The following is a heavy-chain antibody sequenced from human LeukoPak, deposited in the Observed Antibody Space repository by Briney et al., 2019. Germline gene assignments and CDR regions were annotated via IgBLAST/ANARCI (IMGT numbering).Heavy chain of an antibody. CDR1: GYSFTNYY. D-gene: IGHD2-2*01. Sequence: ASVKVSCKASGYSFTNYYMHWVRQAPGQGLEWMGIINPSGGSTTNAQKFQGRVTMTRDTSTTTVYMELSSLRFDDTAMYYCARDERDVVVVPGAMPYWGQGTLVTVSS. CDR2: INPSGGST. J-gene: IGHJ4*02. V-gene: IGHV1-46*01. CDR3: ARDERDVVVVPGAMPY.